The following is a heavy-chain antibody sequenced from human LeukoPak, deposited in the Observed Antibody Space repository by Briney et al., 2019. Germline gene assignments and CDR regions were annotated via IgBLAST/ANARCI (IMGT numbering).Heavy chain of an antibody. D-gene: IGHD1-26*01. Sequence: SVKVSCTASGGTFSSYAISWVRQAPGQGLEWMGGIIPIFGTANYAQKFQGRVTITADESTSTAYMELRSLRSDDTAVYYCARDRGATSRKNFDYWGQGTLVTVSS. CDR3: ARDRGATSRKNFDY. CDR2: IIPIFGTA. CDR1: GGTFSSYA. V-gene: IGHV1-69*13. J-gene: IGHJ4*02.